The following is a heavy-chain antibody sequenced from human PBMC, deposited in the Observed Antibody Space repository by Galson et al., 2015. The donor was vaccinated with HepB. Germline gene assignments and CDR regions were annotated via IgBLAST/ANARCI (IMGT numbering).Heavy chain of an antibody. D-gene: IGHD6-13*01. Sequence: SVKVSCKASGGTFSSYAISWVRQAPGQGLEWMGRIIPILGIANYAQKFQGRVTITAGKSTSTAYMKLSSLRSEDTAVYYCARSPQQLVFLIDYWGQGTLVTVSS. J-gene: IGHJ4*02. V-gene: IGHV1-69*04. CDR2: IIPILGIA. CDR3: ARSPQQLVFLIDY. CDR1: GGTFSSYA.